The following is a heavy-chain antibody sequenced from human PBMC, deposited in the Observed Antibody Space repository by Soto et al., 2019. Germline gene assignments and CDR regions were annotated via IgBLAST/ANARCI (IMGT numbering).Heavy chain of an antibody. CDR1: GFTFSSYA. CDR2: ISGSGGST. Sequence: GGSLRLSCAASGFTFSSYAMSWVRQAPGKGLEWVSAISGSGGSTYYADSVKGRFTISRDNSKNTLYLQMNSLRAEDTAVYYCAKELPYYYSSVAGRSNYFDYWGQGTLVTVSS. J-gene: IGHJ4*02. V-gene: IGHV3-23*01. D-gene: IGHD6-19*01. CDR3: AKELPYYYSSVAGRSNYFDY.